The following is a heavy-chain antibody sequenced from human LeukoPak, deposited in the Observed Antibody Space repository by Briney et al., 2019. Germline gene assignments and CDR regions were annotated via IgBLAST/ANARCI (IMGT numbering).Heavy chain of an antibody. J-gene: IGHJ4*02. CDR1: GGFISTYY. D-gene: IGHD2-2*01. CDR3: ARLTSNGATYFEY. V-gene: IGHV4-39*01. Sequence: SQTLSLTCTVSGGFISTYYWGWIRQPPGKGLEWIGRIYYSGSTYYNPPLQSRVTISIDTSKNQFSLKLSSVTAADTAVYYCARLTSNGATYFEYWGQGTLVTVSS. CDR2: IYYSGST.